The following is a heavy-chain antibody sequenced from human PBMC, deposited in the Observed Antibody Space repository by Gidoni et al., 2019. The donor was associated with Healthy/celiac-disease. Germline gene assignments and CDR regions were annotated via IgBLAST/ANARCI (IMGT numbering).Heavy chain of an antibody. CDR1: GYTFTSYG. D-gene: IGHD2-2*01. V-gene: IGHV1-18*01. Sequence: QVQLVQSGAEVKKPVASVKVSCKASGYTFTSYGISWVRQAPGQGLEWMGWISAYNGNTNYAQKLQGRVTMTTDTSTSTAYMELRSLRSDDTAVYYCARDNVGGYCSSTSCPNWFDPWGQGTLVTVSS. CDR2: ISAYNGNT. CDR3: ARDNVGGYCSSTSCPNWFDP. J-gene: IGHJ5*02.